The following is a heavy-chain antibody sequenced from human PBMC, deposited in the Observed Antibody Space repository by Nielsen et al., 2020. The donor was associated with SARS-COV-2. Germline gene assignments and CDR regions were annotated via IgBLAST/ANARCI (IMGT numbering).Heavy chain of an antibody. CDR3: AKAFSRPITMVRGGEDY. V-gene: IGHV3-23*01. CDR1: GFTFNIYA. J-gene: IGHJ4*02. Sequence: GESLKISCAASGFTFNIYAMAWVRRAPGRGLQWVTSISSSGGSTYYIDSVKGRFTISRDNSKNTLYLQMNSLRAEDTAVYYCAKAFSRPITMVRGGEDYWGQGTLVTVSS. D-gene: IGHD3-10*01. CDR2: ISSSGGST.